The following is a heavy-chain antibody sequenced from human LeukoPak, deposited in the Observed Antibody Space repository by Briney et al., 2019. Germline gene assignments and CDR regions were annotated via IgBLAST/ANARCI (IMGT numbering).Heavy chain of an antibody. CDR1: GYTFTSYF. V-gene: IGHV1-46*01. J-gene: IGHJ4*02. CDR2: INPTGASR. Sequence: VASVKVSCKAAGYTFTSYFMHWVRQAAGQGLEWLGIINPTGASRIYAQRFRGRVTMTSDPSTNTVYMALSSLTSEDTAVFYCAREKSGGYFDYWGQGTLVTVSS. CDR3: AREKSGGYFDY. D-gene: IGHD3-16*01.